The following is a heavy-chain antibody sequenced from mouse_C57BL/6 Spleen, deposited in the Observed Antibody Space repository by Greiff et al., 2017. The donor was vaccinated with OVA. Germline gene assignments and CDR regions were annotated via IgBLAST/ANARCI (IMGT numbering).Heavy chain of an antibody. CDR3: ARTYSNYSMDY. Sequence: QVQLKQSGAELARPGASVKLSCKASGYTFTSYGISWVKQRTGQGLEWIGEIYPRSGNTYYNEKFKGKATLTADKSSSTAYMELRSLTSEDSAVYFCARTYSNYSMDYWGQGTSVTFSS. J-gene: IGHJ4*01. V-gene: IGHV1-81*01. CDR2: IYPRSGNT. CDR1: GYTFTSYG. D-gene: IGHD2-5*01.